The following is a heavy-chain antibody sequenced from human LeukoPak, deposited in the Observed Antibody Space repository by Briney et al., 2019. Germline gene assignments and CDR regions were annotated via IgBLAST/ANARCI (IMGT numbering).Heavy chain of an antibody. CDR1: GGTFSSYA. D-gene: IGHD6-19*01. V-gene: IGHV1-69*05. CDR2: IIPIFGTA. J-gene: IGHJ3*02. CDR3: ARGGSSGWYTDI. Sequence: SVKVSCKASGGTFSSYAISWVRQAPGQGLEWMGRIIPIFGTANYAQKFQGRVTITTDESTSTAYMELSSLRSEDTAVYYCARGGSSGWYTDIWRQGTMVTVSS.